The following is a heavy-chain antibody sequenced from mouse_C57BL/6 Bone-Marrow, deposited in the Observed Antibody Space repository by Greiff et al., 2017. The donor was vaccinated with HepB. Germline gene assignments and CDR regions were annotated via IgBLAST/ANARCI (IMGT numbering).Heavy chain of an antibody. CDR3: TVDGYYLAWFAY. CDR1: GFNIKDDY. D-gene: IGHD2-3*01. V-gene: IGHV14-4*01. Sequence: VQLKESGAELVRPGASVKLSCTASGFNIKDDYMHWVKQRPEQGLEWIGWIDPENGDTEYASKFQGKATITADTSSNTAYLQLSSLTSEDTAVYYCTVDGYYLAWFAYWGQGTLVTVSA. J-gene: IGHJ3*01. CDR2: IDPENGDT.